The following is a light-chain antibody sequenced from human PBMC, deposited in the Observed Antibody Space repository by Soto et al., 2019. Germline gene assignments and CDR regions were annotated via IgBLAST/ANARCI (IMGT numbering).Light chain of an antibody. CDR1: QSLLHSNGYNY. CDR2: LGS. J-gene: IGKJ3*01. V-gene: IGKV2-28*01. Sequence: DIVMTQSPLSLPVTPGEPASISCRSSQSLLHSNGYNYLDWYLQKPGQSPQLLIYLGSNRASGVPDRFGGSGSGTDFTLKISRVEAEDVGVYYCMQALHLFTFGPGTKVDIK. CDR3: MQALHLFT.